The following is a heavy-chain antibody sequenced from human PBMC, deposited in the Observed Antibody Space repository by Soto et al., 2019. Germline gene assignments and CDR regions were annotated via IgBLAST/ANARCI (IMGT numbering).Heavy chain of an antibody. V-gene: IGHV3-23*01. CDR2: ISGSGGST. CDR3: AKVGPPYGSGGSCYSFDY. Sequence: EVQLLESGGGLVQPGGSLRLSCAASGFTFSSYAMSWVRQAPGKGLEWVSAISGSGGSTYYADSVKGRFTISRDNSKNTLYLQMNSLRAEDTAVYYCAKVGPPYGSGGSCYSFDYWGQGTLVTVSS. J-gene: IGHJ4*02. D-gene: IGHD2-15*01. CDR1: GFTFSSYA.